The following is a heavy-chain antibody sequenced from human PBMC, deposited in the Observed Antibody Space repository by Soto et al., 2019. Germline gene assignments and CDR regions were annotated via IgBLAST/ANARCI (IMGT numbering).Heavy chain of an antibody. J-gene: IGHJ4*02. Sequence: PSETLSLTCTVSGGSISSSSYYWGWIRQPPGKGLEWIGSIYYSGSTYYNPSLKSRVTISVDTSKNQFSLKLNSVTAADTAVYYCARREIAALDYWGQGTLVTVSS. CDR1: GGSISSSSYY. V-gene: IGHV4-39*01. CDR3: ARREIAALDY. D-gene: IGHD6-6*01. CDR2: IYYSGST.